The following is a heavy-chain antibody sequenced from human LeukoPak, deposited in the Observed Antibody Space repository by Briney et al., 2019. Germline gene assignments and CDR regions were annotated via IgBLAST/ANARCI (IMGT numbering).Heavy chain of an antibody. CDR3: ARGYCSSTSCYRDAFDI. V-gene: IGHV1-69*02. J-gene: IGHJ3*02. D-gene: IGHD2-2*01. CDR1: GGTFSSYT. CDR2: IIPILGIA. Sequence: ASVKVSCKASGGTFSSYTISWVRQAPGQGLEWMGRIIPILGIANYAQKFQGRVTITADKSTSTAYMELSSLRSEDTAVYYCARGYCSSTSCYRDAFDIWGRGTMVTASS.